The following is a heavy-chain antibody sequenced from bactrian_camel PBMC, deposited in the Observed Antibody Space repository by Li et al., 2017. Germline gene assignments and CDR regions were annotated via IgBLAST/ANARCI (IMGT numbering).Heavy chain of an antibody. V-gene: IGHV3S40*01. CDR2: ISGGGSA. Sequence: VESGGGSVEAGGSLTLSCTASRSTYNTYCMGWFRQAPGKGLERVSGISGGGSAHYSDSVKGRFTISRANAKNTLYLQLNSLQTEDTAMYYCAKFSGVDRSWFPDRIGQGTQVTVS. J-gene: IGHJ4*01. CDR1: RSTYNTYC. D-gene: IGHD6*01.